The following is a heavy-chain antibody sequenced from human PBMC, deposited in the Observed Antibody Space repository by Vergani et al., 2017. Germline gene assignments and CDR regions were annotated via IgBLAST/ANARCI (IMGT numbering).Heavy chain of an antibody. CDR1: GGSISSGGYS. J-gene: IGHJ4*02. CDR2: IYHSGST. D-gene: IGHD5-24*01. Sequence: QVQLQESGSGLVKPSQTLSLTCAVSGGSISSGGYSWSWIRQPPGKGLEWIGYIYHSGSTYYNPSLKSRVTISVDRSKNQFSLKLSSVTAEDTAVYYCARGLRDGYETRWGQGTLVTVSS. CDR3: ARGLRDGYETR. V-gene: IGHV4-30-2*01.